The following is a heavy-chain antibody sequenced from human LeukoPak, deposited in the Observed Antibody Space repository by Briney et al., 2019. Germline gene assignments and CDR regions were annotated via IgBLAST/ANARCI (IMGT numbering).Heavy chain of an antibody. CDR1: GGSISSYY. D-gene: IGHD1-26*01. J-gene: IGHJ5*02. V-gene: IGHV4-59*12. Sequence: SETLSLTCTVSGGSISSYYWSWIRQPPGKGLEWIGYIYYSGSTNYNPSLKSRVTISVDTSKNQFSLKLSSVTAADTAVYYCARLLWELSSFDPWGQGTLVTVSS. CDR2: IYYSGST. CDR3: ARLLWELSSFDP.